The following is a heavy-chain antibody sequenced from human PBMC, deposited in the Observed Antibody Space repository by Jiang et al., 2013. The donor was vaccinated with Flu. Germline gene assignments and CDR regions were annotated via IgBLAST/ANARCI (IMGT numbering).Heavy chain of an antibody. Sequence: GPGLVKPSETLSLTCTVSGGSISSYYWSWIRQPPGKGLEWIGYIYYSGSTNYNPSLKSRVTISVDTSKNQFSLKLSSVTAADTAVYYCARGDYYDSSGYYYLYYFDYWGQGTLVTVSS. D-gene: IGHD3-22*01. J-gene: IGHJ4*02. CDR3: ARGDYYDSSGYYYLYYFDY. V-gene: IGHV4-59*01. CDR1: GGSISSYY. CDR2: IYYSGST.